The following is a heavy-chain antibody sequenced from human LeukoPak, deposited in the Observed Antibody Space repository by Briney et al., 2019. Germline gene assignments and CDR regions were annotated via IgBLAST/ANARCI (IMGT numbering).Heavy chain of an antibody. V-gene: IGHV1-69*13. CDR3: ARVRGYSYGRDYYYYYMDV. CDR1: GYTFSRYN. Sequence: ASVKVSCKASGYTFSRYNMNWVRQAPGQGLEWMGGIIPIFGTANYAQKFQGRVTITADESTSTAYMELSSLRSEDTAVYYCARVRGYSYGRDYYYYYMDVWGKGTTVTVSS. CDR2: IIPIFGTA. D-gene: IGHD5-18*01. J-gene: IGHJ6*03.